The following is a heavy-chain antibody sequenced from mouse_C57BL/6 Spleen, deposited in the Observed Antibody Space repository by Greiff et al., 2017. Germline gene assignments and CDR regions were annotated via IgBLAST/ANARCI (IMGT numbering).Heavy chain of an antibody. J-gene: IGHJ4*01. Sequence: QVTLKESGPGILQSSQTLSLTCSFSGFSLSTSGMGVSWIRQPSGKGLEWLAHIYWDDDKRYNPSLKSRLTISKDTSRNQVFLKITSVDTADTATYDCARRDYYGYDYAMDYWGQGTSVTVSS. CDR3: ARRDYYGYDYAMDY. CDR1: GFSLSTSGMG. CDR2: IYWDDDK. V-gene: IGHV8-12*01. D-gene: IGHD2-2*01.